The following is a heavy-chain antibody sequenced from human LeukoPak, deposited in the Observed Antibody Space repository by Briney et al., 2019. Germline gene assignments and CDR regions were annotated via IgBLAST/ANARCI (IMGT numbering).Heavy chain of an antibody. Sequence: PSETLSLTCSVSGYSIRSGYHWAWIRQSPGKGLEWIGSIYQSGSTYDNPSLRSRVTMSMDTSKNQFSLKMRPVTAADTAVYYCARDRDTTLVTLWFDPWGQGTLVTVSS. CDR2: IYQSGST. CDR1: GYSIRSGYH. D-gene: IGHD4-23*01. V-gene: IGHV4-38-2*02. CDR3: ARDRDTTLVTLWFDP. J-gene: IGHJ5*02.